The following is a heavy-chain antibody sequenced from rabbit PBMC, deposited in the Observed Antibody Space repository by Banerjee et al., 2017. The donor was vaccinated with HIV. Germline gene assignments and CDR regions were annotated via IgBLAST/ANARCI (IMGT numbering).Heavy chain of an antibody. Sequence: EESGGDLVQPEGSLTLTCTASGFSFSSGYWICWVRQAPGKGLEWIGCIYTGSSGRTCYASWAKGRFTISKTSSTTVTLQMTSLTAADTATYFCARNTLLWGPGTLVTVS. J-gene: IGHJ4*01. CDR1: GFSFSSGYW. CDR2: IYTGSSGRT. V-gene: IGHV1S45*01. CDR3: ARNTLL.